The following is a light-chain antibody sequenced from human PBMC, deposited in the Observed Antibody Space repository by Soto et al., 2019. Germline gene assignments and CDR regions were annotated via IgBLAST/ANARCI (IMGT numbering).Light chain of an antibody. V-gene: IGLV2-14*01. CDR1: SSDVGDYNY. CDR3: SSYTSSTSTRA. CDR2: DVS. J-gene: IGLJ2*01. Sequence: QSALTQPASVSGSPGQSITISCTGTSSDVGDYNYGSWYQQHPGKVPKLMIYDVSNRPSGVSYRFSGSKSGNTASLTISGLQAEDEADYYCSSYTSSTSTRAFGGGTKVTVL.